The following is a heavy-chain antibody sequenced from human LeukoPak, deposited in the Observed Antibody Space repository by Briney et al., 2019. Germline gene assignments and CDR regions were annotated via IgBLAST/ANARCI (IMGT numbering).Heavy chain of an antibody. CDR2: ISYSGSI. V-gene: IGHV4-39*07. J-gene: IGHJ4*02. Sequence: SETLSLTCTVSGGSISSSNYYWGWIRQPPGKGLEWIASISYSGSIYYNPSVKSRVTISRDTSKNQFSLSLNPVTAADTAVYYCVRVKSGSISDSWGQGTLVTVSS. CDR1: GGSISSSNYY. D-gene: IGHD1-26*01. CDR3: VRVKSGSISDS.